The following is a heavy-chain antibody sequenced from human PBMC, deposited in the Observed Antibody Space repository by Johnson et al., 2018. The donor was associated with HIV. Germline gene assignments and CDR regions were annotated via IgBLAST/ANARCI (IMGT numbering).Heavy chain of an antibody. J-gene: IGHJ3*02. CDR2: IWYDGSNK. Sequence: QVQLVESGGGVVQPGRSLRLSCAASGLTFSSYGMHWVCQAPGKVLEWVAVIWYDGSNKYYADSVKGRFSISRDNSKNSLYLKMNSLRAVDTAVYYCAKDLQDSYDRSGHDAFDILGQGTMVTVAS. V-gene: IGHV3-33*06. D-gene: IGHD3-22*01. CDR3: AKDLQDSYDRSGHDAFDI. CDR1: GLTFSSYG.